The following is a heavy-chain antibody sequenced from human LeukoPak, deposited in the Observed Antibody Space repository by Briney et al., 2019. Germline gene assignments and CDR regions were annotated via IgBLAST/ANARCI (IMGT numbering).Heavy chain of an antibody. D-gene: IGHD1-14*01. CDR3: ASTESLRDPSFDY. Sequence: LETLSLTCTVSGGSISSYYWSWIRQPPGKGLEWIGYIYYSGSTNYNPSLKSRVTISVDTSKNQFSLKLSSVTAADTAVYYCASTESLRDPSFDYWGQGTLVTVSS. CDR1: GGSISSYY. V-gene: IGHV4-59*08. CDR2: IYYSGST. J-gene: IGHJ4*02.